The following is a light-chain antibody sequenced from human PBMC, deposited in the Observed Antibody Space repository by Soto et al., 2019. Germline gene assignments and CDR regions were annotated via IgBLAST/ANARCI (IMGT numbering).Light chain of an antibody. CDR1: QSISSY. V-gene: IGKV1-39*01. Sequence: DIQMTQSPSSLSASIGDRVTITCRASQSISSYLSWYQQKPGIAPKLLIYAASSLQSGVPSRFSGSGSGTEFTLTISSLQPEDFATYYCQQSYGTPDTFGQGTKLEIK. CDR3: QQSYGTPDT. CDR2: AAS. J-gene: IGKJ2*01.